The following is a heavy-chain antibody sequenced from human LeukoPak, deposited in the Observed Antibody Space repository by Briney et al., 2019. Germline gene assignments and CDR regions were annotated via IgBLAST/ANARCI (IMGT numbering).Heavy chain of an antibody. J-gene: IGHJ5*02. Sequence: PGGSLRLSCVASGFTFSDYYMSWIRQAPGKGLEWISYISSSGATIYYTDSVKGRLTISRDNAKNSLYLQMNSLRAEDTAVYYCARGVEVVAAADNWFDPWGQGTLVTVSS. CDR2: ISSSGATI. V-gene: IGHV3-11*04. D-gene: IGHD2-2*01. CDR1: GFTFSDYY. CDR3: ARGVEVVAAADNWFDP.